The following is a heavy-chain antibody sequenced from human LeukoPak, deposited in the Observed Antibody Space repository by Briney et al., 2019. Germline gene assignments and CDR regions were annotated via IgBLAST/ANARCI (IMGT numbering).Heavy chain of an antibody. J-gene: IGHJ4*02. V-gene: IGHV1-8*01. CDR2: MNPNSGDT. D-gene: IGHD6-19*01. Sequence: ASVKVSCKASGYTFTTYDITWVRQATGQGLEWMGWMNPNSGDTAYAQKFQGRVTITADKSTSTAYMELSSLRSEDTAVYYCARDRLLYSSGWHFDYWGQGTLVTVSS. CDR1: GYTFTTYD. CDR3: ARDRLLYSSGWHFDY.